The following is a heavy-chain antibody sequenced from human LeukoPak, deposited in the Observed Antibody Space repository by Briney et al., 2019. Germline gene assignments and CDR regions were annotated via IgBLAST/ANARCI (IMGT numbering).Heavy chain of an antibody. J-gene: IGHJ4*02. V-gene: IGHV4-61*02. CDR3: ARPKDRDGDY. Sequence: PSQTLSLTCTVSGGSISSGSYYWSWIRQPAGKGLEWIGRIYTSGSTNYNPSLKSRVTISVDTSKNQFSLKLSSVTAADTAVYYCARPKDRDGDYWGQGTLVTVSS. CDR2: IYTSGST. CDR1: GGSISSGSYY. D-gene: IGHD5-24*01.